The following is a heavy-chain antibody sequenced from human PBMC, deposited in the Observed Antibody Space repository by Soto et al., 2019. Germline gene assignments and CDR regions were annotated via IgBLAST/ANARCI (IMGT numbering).Heavy chain of an antibody. CDR3: ARDSAEDIVATNTEYYYYYYMDV. J-gene: IGHJ6*03. CDR1: GYTFTSYG. CDR2: ISAYNGNT. D-gene: IGHD5-12*01. V-gene: IGHV1-18*01. Sequence: ASVKVSCKASGYTFTSYGISWVRQAPGQGLEWMGWISAYNGNTNYAQKLQGRVTMTTDTSTSTAYMELRSLRSDDTAVYYCARDSAEDIVATNTEYYYYYYMDVWGKGTTVTVSS.